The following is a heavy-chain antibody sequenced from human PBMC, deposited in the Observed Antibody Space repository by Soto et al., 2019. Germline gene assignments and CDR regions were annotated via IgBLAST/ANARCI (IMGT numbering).Heavy chain of an antibody. CDR1: GXTFSDYY. J-gene: IGHJ6*02. Sequence: LRLSFAASGXTFSDYYMSWIRQAPGKGLEWVSYISGYGSTIYYADSMKGRFTISRDNAKNSLYLQMNSLRAEDTAVYYCARDADASSSYYHYYGMDVWGQGTTVTVSS. CDR2: ISGYGSTI. D-gene: IGHD6-6*01. CDR3: ARDADASSSYYHYYGMDV. V-gene: IGHV3-11*01.